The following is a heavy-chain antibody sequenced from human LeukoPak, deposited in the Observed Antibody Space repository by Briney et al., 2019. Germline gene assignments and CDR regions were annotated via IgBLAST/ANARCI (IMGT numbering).Heavy chain of an antibody. CDR3: ARGRYYYDSSGYYPGYYMDV. J-gene: IGHJ6*03. D-gene: IGHD3-22*01. Sequence: KPSETLSLTCTVSGGSISSYYWSWIRQPPGKGLEWIGEINHSGSTNYNPSLKSRVTISVDTSKNQFTLKLSSVTAADTAVYYCARGRYYYDSSGYYPGYYMDVWGKGTTVTVS. CDR2: INHSGST. CDR1: GGSISSYY. V-gene: IGHV4-34*01.